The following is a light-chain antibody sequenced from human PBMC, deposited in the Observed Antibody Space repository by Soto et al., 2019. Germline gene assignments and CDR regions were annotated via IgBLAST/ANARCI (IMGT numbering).Light chain of an antibody. CDR2: GVS. CDR1: RSDIGSYNY. CDR3: ISYTGSSTYYV. J-gene: IGLJ1*01. V-gene: IGLV2-14*01. Sequence: QSVLTQPASVSGSHGQSITISCSGTRSDIGSYNYVAWYQQFPGKTPKILIYGVSNRPSGVSSRFSGSKSGNTASLTISGLQDEDEADYYCISYTGSSTYYVFGSGTKLTVL.